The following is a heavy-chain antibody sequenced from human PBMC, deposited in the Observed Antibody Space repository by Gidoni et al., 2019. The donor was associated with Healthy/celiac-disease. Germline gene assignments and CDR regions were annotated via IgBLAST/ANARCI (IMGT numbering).Heavy chain of an antibody. J-gene: IGHJ4*02. CDR1: GFTFSSYE. CDR3: ARDPGYSSGWPT. D-gene: IGHD6-19*01. Sequence: EVQLVESGGGLVQPGGSLRLSCAASGFTFSSYEMNWVRQAPGKGLELVSYISSSGSTIYYADSVKGRFTISRDNAKNSLYLQMNSLRAEDTAVYYCARDPGYSSGWPTWGQGTLVTVSS. CDR2: ISSSGSTI. V-gene: IGHV3-48*03.